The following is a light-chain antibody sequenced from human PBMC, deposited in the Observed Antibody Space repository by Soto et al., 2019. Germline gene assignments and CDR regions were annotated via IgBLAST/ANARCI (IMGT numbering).Light chain of an antibody. Sequence: QSALTQPPSASGSPGQSVTISCTGTSSDVGAYNYVSWYQHHPGKVPKPIIDEVTQRPSGVPDRFSGSKSGNTASLTVSGLQADDEADYYCSSLADGHVIFGGGTKVTVL. CDR1: SSDVGAYNY. CDR3: SSLADGHVI. V-gene: IGLV2-8*01. CDR2: EVT. J-gene: IGLJ2*01.